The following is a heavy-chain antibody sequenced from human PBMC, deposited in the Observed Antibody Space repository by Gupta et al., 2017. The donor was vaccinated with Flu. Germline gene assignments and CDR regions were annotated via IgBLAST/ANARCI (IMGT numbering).Heavy chain of an antibody. J-gene: IGHJ3*02. CDR2: IIPIFGTA. D-gene: IGHD3-22*01. V-gene: IGHV1-69*06. Sequence: QVQLVQSGAEVKKPGSSVTVSCKASGGTFSSYAISWVRQAPGQGLEWMGGIIPIFGTANYAQKFQGRVTMTADKSTSTAYMELSSLRSEDTAVYYCARESHYYDSSGYYGPVVTDAFDIWGQGTMVTVSS. CDR3: ARESHYYDSSGYYGPVVTDAFDI. CDR1: GGTFSSYA.